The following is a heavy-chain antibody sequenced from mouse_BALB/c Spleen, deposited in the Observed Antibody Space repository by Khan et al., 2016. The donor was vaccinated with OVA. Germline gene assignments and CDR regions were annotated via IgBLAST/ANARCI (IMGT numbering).Heavy chain of an antibody. CDR1: GYSITSGYF. V-gene: IGHV3-6*01. CDR3: ARGGSSGPAWFAY. J-gene: IGHJ3*01. CDR2: IRYDGDS. Sequence: VQLPASGPGLVKPTQSLSLTCSVTGYSITSGYFWNWIRQFPGNKLEWMGYIRYDGDSNYNPSLKNRISITRDTSKNQFLLKLNSVTPEDTATYYCARGGSSGPAWFAYWGQGTLVTVSA. D-gene: IGHD3-1*01.